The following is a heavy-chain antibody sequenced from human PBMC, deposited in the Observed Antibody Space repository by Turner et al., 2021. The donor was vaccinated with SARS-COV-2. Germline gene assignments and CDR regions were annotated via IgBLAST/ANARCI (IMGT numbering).Heavy chain of an antibody. CDR2: ISYDGSNK. CDR3: AKDLGQLDWFDP. Sequence: QVQLVESGGGVVQPGRSLRLSCAASGFTFSSHAMHWVRQAPGKGLEWVAVISYDGSNKYYADSVKGRFTISRDNSKNTLYLQMNSLRAEDTAVYYCAKDLGQLDWFDPWGQGTLVTVSS. V-gene: IGHV3-30*04. J-gene: IGHJ5*02. D-gene: IGHD6-13*01. CDR1: GFTFSSHA.